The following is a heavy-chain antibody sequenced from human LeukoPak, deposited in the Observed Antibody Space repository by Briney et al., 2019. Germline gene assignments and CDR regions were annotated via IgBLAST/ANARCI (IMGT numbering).Heavy chain of an antibody. CDR2: INPSGGST. D-gene: IGHD6-6*01. V-gene: IGHV1-46*01. CDR3: ARVVYGSSSSPNFDY. J-gene: IGHJ4*02. CDR1: GYTFTNYY. Sequence: ASVKVSCKASGYTFTNYYIHWVRQAPGQGLECMGIINPSGGSTSYAQKFQGRVTMTRDMSTSTVYMELSSLRSEDTAVYYCARVVYGSSSSPNFDYWGQGTLVTVSS.